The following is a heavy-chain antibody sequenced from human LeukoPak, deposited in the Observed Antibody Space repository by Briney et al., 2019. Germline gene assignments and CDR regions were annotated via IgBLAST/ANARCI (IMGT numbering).Heavy chain of an antibody. Sequence: GGSLRLSCAASGFTFSYYAMIWVRQAPGKGLEWVSGISATGDTTHYADSVRARFTISRDNSKNTLYLQMNSLRAEDTAVYYCAKDSSGWYDWFDPWGQGTLVTVSS. CDR1: GFTFSYYA. CDR3: AKDSSGWYDWFDP. CDR2: ISATGDTT. D-gene: IGHD6-19*01. J-gene: IGHJ5*02. V-gene: IGHV3-23*01.